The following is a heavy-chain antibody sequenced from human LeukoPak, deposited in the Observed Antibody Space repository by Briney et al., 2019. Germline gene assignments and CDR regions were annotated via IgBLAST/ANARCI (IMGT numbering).Heavy chain of an antibody. CDR3: ARQVITMVRGVIGDYYYYYGMDV. V-gene: IGHV4-39*01. J-gene: IGHJ6*02. CDR2: IYYSGST. D-gene: IGHD3-10*01. Sequence: SETLSLTCTVSGGSISSSSYYWGWIRQPPGKGLEWIGSIYYSGSTYYNPSLKSRVTISIDTSKNQFSLKLSSVTAADTAVYYCARQVITMVRGVIGDYYYYYGMDVWAKGPRSPSP. CDR1: GGSISSSSYY.